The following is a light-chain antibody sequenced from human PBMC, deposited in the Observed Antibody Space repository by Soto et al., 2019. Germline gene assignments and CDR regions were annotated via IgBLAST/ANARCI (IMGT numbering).Light chain of an antibody. Sequence: EIVLMQSPGTLSLSPGERATLSCRASQSVSNSYVDWYQQKRGQAPRLLIHGTSSRATGVPDRFSGSGSGTDFTLTIIRLEPEDFAIYYCQQYDSSSWTFAQGTKVEIK. V-gene: IGKV3-20*01. J-gene: IGKJ1*01. CDR3: QQYDSSSWT. CDR1: QSVSNSY. CDR2: GTS.